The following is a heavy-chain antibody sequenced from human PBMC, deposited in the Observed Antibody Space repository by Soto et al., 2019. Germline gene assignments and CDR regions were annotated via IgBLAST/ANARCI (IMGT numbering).Heavy chain of an antibody. CDR3: ARDLGSNQWFFDN. D-gene: IGHD3-22*01. CDR2: IDNSGNT. V-gene: IGHV4-31*03. J-gene: IGHJ4*03. Sequence: SETLSLTCTVSGESISSGGYYLTWIRQHPGKGLEWIGYIDNSGNTYYKPSLDSRVVMSVDASKNRFSLRLNSVTAADTAVYYCARDLGSNQWFFDNWSHGTLVTVSS. CDR1: GESISSGGYY.